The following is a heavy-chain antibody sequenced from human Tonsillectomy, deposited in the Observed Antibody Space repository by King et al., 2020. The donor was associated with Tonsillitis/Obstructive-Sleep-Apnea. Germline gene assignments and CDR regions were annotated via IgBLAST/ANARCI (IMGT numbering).Heavy chain of an antibody. CDR1: GGSISSYY. V-gene: IGHV4-59*08. CDR2: IYYSGST. CDR3: ARQYYDIVTGYIFWYFDL. D-gene: IGHD3-9*01. Sequence: VQLQESGPGLVKPSETLSLTCTVSGGSISSYYWSWSRQPPGKGLEWIGYIYYSGSTNYNPSLKSRVTISIDTSTNQFSLRLSSVTAADTAVYYCARQYYDIVTGYIFWYFDLWGRGTLVTVSS. J-gene: IGHJ2*01.